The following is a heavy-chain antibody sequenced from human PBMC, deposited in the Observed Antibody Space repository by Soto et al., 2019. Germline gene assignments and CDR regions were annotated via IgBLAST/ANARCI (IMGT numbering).Heavy chain of an antibody. CDR2: IYYSGST. J-gene: IGHJ6*02. CDR1: GGSISSYY. Sequence: QVQLQESGPGLVKPSETLSLTCTVSGGSISSYYWSWIRQPPGKGLEWIGYIYYSGSTNYNPSLKGRVTISVDTSKNQFALKLSSVPAADTAVYYCARDGYYDSRRYYYGMDVWGQGTTVTVSS. D-gene: IGHD3-22*01. V-gene: IGHV4-59*01. CDR3: ARDGYYDSRRYYYGMDV.